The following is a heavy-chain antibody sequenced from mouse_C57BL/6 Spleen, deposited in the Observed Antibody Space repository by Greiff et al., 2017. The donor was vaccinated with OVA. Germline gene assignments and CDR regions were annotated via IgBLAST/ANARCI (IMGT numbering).Heavy chain of an antibody. V-gene: IGHV1-54*01. CDR3: ARDRLETTAYEGAMDY. CDR1: GYAFTNYL. Sequence: QVQLKESGAELVRPGTSVKVSCKASGYAFTNYLIEWVKQRPGQGLEWIGVINPGSGGTNYNEKFKGKATLTADKSSSTAYMQLSSLTSEDSAVYFCARDRLETTAYEGAMDYWGQGTSVTVSS. CDR2: INPGSGGT. J-gene: IGHJ4*01. D-gene: IGHD1-2*01.